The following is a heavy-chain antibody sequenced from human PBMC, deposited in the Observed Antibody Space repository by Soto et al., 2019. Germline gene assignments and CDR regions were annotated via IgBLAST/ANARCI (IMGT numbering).Heavy chain of an antibody. J-gene: IGHJ4*02. Sequence: EVQLVESGGGLVQPGGSLRLSCAASGFTFSSYWMHWVRQAPGKGLVWVSRTNTDGSSTTYADSVKGRFTISRDNAKSTLYLQMNSLRAEDTAVYYCARDSIFGVAVRPYWGQGTLVTVSS. D-gene: IGHD3-3*01. CDR1: GFTFSSYW. CDR2: TNTDGSST. CDR3: ARDSIFGVAVRPY. V-gene: IGHV3-74*01.